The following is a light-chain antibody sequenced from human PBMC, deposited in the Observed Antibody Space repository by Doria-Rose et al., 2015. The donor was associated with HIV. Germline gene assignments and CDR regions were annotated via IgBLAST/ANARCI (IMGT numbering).Light chain of an antibody. CDR3: QQFDSFPRT. Sequence: DIRVTQSPSFLSASVGVRVTITCRASQGISRYLDWYQQKPGKAPTLLIFGASTLQSRVPSRFSGSGSGTEFTLTISSLQPEDFATYYCQQFDSFPRTFGQGTKVELK. J-gene: IGKJ1*01. V-gene: IGKV1-9*01. CDR1: QGISRY. CDR2: GAS.